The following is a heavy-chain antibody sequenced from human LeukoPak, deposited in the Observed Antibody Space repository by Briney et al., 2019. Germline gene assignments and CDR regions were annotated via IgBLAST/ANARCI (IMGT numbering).Heavy chain of an antibody. Sequence: GGSLRLSCAASGFTFSIFWMHWVRRAPGKGPVWVSRINSDGSSTDYADSVKGRFTISRDNAKNTLYLQMNSLRTEDTAVYYCARVYRGYDFWSGYYIDYWGQGTLVTVSS. CDR1: GFTFSIFW. J-gene: IGHJ4*02. CDR2: INSDGSST. CDR3: ARVYRGYDFWSGYYIDY. D-gene: IGHD3-3*01. V-gene: IGHV3-74*01.